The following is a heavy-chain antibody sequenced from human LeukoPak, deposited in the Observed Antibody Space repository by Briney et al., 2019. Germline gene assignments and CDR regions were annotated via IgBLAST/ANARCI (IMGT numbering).Heavy chain of an antibody. CDR3: AESSPPLRFLEWLCFDY. CDR2: ISGSGGTT. D-gene: IGHD3-3*01. Sequence: TGGSLRLSCAASGFTFSNYAMNWVRQAPGKGLEWVSVISGSGGTTYYADSVKGRFTISRDSSKNTLYLQMNSLRAGDTAVYYCAESSPPLRFLEWLCFDYWGQGTLVTVSS. V-gene: IGHV3-23*01. J-gene: IGHJ4*02. CDR1: GFTFSNYA.